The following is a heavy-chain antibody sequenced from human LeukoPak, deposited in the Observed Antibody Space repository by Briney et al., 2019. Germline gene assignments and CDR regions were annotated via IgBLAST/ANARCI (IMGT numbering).Heavy chain of an antibody. Sequence: AASVKVSCKASGGTFSSYAISWVRQAPGQGLEWMGGIIPIFGTANYAQKFQGRVTITADESTSTAYMELSSLRSEDTAVYYCARGVDTRSGPENWLDPWGQGTLVTVSS. D-gene: IGHD5-18*01. J-gene: IGHJ5*02. CDR2: IIPIFGTA. V-gene: IGHV1-69*01. CDR3: ARGVDTRSGPENWLDP. CDR1: GGTFSSYA.